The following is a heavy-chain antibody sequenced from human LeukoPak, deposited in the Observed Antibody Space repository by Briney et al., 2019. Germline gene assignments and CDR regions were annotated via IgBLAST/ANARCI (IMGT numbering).Heavy chain of an antibody. J-gene: IGHJ5*02. Sequence: GGSLRLSCAASGFSFRNYGMHWVRQAPGKGLDWVAFIVNVGSDKYYADSVKGRFTISRDNSKDTLYLQMNSPRAEDTAVYYCATDNNVNPNWFDPWGQGTLVTVSS. CDR2: IVNVGSDK. V-gene: IGHV3-30*02. CDR3: ATDNNVNPNWFDP. CDR1: GFSFRNYG. D-gene: IGHD1-14*01.